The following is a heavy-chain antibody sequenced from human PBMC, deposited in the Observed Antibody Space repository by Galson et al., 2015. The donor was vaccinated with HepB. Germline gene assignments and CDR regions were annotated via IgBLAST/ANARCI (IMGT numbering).Heavy chain of an antibody. Sequence: SLRLSCAASGFTFSSYSMNWVRQAPGKGLEWVSSISSSSSYIYYADSVKGRFTISRDNAKNSLYLQMNSLRAEDTAVYYCASFMEADYQLLFLGGYYYYGMDVWGQGTTVTVSS. J-gene: IGHJ6*02. CDR3: ASFMEADYQLLFLGGYYYYGMDV. D-gene: IGHD2-2*01. CDR2: ISSSSSYI. V-gene: IGHV3-21*01. CDR1: GFTFSSYS.